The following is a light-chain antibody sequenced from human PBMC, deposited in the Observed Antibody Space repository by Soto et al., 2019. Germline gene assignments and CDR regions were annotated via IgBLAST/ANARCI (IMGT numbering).Light chain of an antibody. CDR1: QSISFW. CDR2: KAS. CDR3: QQYNSYPIT. Sequence: IHMTQSASTLSASVGYRVTITCRANQSISFWLAWYQQQPGKAPKLLIYKASSLESGVPSRFSGSRYGTEFTLTISSLQTDDFATYYCQQYNSYPITFGQGTRLEIK. J-gene: IGKJ5*01. V-gene: IGKV1-5*03.